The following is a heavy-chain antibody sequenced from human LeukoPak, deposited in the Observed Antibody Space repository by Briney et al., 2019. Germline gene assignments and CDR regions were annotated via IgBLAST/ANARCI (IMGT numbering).Heavy chain of an antibody. CDR1: GFTSSSYW. Sequence: GGSLRLSCAASGFTSSSYWMSWVRQAPGKGLEWVANIKQDGSEKYYVDSVKGRFTISRDNAKNSLYLQMNSLRAEDTAVYYCARDGYGSSWYYYYYYMDVWGKGTTVTVSS. CDR2: IKQDGSEK. CDR3: ARDGYGSSWYYYYYYMDV. D-gene: IGHD6-13*01. V-gene: IGHV3-7*01. J-gene: IGHJ6*03.